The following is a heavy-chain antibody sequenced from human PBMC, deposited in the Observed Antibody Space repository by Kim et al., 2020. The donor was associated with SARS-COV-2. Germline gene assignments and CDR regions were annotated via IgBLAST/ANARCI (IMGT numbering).Heavy chain of an antibody. CDR3: ARGAYYYDSSGYYYGGYFDY. V-gene: IGHV4-31*03. D-gene: IGHD3-22*01. CDR2: IYYSGST. Sequence: SETLSLTCTVSGGSISSGGYYWSWIRQHPGKGLEWIGYIYYSGSTYYNPSLKSRVTISVDTSKNQFSLKLSSVTAADTAVYYCARGAYYYDSSGYYYGGYFDYWGQGTLVTVSS. CDR1: GGSISSGGYY. J-gene: IGHJ4*02.